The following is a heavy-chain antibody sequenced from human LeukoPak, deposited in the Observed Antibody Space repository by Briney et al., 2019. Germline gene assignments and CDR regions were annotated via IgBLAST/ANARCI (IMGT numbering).Heavy chain of an antibody. Sequence: ASVKVSCKASGYTFTSYGISWVRQAPGQGLEWMGWISAYNGNTNYAQKLQGRVTMTTDTSTSTAYMELRSLRSDDTAVYYCARDPFYYDSSGYYPGSYWGQGTLVTVSS. CDR1: GYTFTSYG. D-gene: IGHD3-22*01. J-gene: IGHJ4*02. CDR3: ARDPFYYDSSGYYPGSY. CDR2: ISAYNGNT. V-gene: IGHV1-18*01.